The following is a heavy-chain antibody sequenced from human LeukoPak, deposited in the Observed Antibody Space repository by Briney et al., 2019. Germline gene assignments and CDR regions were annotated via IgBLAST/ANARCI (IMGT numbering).Heavy chain of an antibody. J-gene: IGHJ4*02. V-gene: IGHV1-8*01. D-gene: IGHD6-6*01. CDR2: MNPNSGNT. Sequence: ASVKVSCKASGYTFTSYDINWVRQATGQGLEWMGWMNPNSGNTGYAQKFQGRVTMTRDTSTSTVYMELSSLRSEDTAVYYCARDSSSWPDPHYYFDYWGQGTLVTVSS. CDR3: ARDSSSWPDPHYYFDY. CDR1: GYTFTSYD.